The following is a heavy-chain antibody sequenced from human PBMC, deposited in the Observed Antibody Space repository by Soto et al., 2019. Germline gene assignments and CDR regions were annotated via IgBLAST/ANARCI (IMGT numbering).Heavy chain of an antibody. V-gene: IGHV2-5*02. CDR1: GFSLSTSGVG. CDR2: LYWDDDK. D-gene: IGHD2-2*01. CDR3: PHRPYQPLLYRAFYFAP. Sequence: SGRTLVKPTETLTLTCTFSGFSLSTSGVGVGWIRQPPGKALEWLALLYWDDDKRYSPSLKTRLTITKDTSKNQVVLTMTNVDPVDTATYYCPHRPYQPLLYRAFYFAPWRKGTMVNV. J-gene: IGHJ5*02.